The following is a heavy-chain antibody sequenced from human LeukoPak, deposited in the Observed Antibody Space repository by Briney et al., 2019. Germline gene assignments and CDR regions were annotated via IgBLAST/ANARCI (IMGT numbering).Heavy chain of an antibody. CDR1: GFAFSSYS. J-gene: IGHJ3*02. CDR3: APKTGNDAFDI. Sequence: GGSLRLSCAASGFAFSSYSMNWVRQAPGKGLEWVSSISSSSSYIYYADSVKGRFTISRDNAKNSLYLQMNSLRAEDTAVYYCAPKTGNDAFDIWGQGTMVTVSS. CDR2: ISSSSSYI. D-gene: IGHD1-1*01. V-gene: IGHV3-21*01.